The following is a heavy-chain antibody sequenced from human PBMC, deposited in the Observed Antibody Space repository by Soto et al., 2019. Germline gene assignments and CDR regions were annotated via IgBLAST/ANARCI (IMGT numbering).Heavy chain of an antibody. CDR3: AWGGELLPWSY. J-gene: IGHJ4*02. V-gene: IGHV1-69*12. CDR2: IIPIFGTA. D-gene: IGHD1-26*01. CDR1: GGTFSSYA. Sequence: QVQLVQSGAEVKKPGSSVKVSCKASGGTFSSYAISWVRQAPGQGLEWMGGIIPIFGTANYAQKFEGRVTITADESRSTGYRALSSLRSEDTAVYYCAWGGELLPWSYWGQGTLVTVSS.